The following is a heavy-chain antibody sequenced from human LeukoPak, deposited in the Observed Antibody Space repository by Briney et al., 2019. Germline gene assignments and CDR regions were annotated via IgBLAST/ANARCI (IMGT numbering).Heavy chain of an antibody. V-gene: IGHV3-23*01. CDR3: AKDITMVRGVRGAFDI. CDR2: ISGSGGST. J-gene: IGHJ3*02. CDR1: GFTFSSYA. D-gene: IGHD3-10*01. Sequence: GGSLRLSCAASGFTFSSYAMSWVRQAPGKGLEWVSAISGSGGSTYYADSVKGRFTISRDNSKNTLYLQMNSLRAEDTAVYYCAKDITMVRGVRGAFDIWGQGTMVTVSS.